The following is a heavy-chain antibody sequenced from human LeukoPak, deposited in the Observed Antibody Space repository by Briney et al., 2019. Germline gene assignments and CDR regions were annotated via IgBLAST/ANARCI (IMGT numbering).Heavy chain of an antibody. J-gene: IGHJ4*02. CDR3: AGLTIFGVVRFDY. CDR1: GGSISSGSYY. V-gene: IGHV4-61*02. D-gene: IGHD3-3*01. CDR2: IYTSGST. Sequence: SQTLSLTCTVSGGSISSGSYYWSWIRQPAGKGLEWIGRIYTSGSTNYNPSLKSRVTISVDTSKNQFSLKLSSVTAADTAVYYCAGLTIFGVVRFDYWGQGTLVTVSS.